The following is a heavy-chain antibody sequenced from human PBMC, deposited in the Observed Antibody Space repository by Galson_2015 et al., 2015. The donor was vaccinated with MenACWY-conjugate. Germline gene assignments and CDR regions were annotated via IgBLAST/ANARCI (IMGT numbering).Heavy chain of an antibody. D-gene: IGHD3-22*01. CDR1: GFTFSNYW. Sequence: SLRLSCAASGFTFSNYWMTWVRQAPGTGLEWVANTNQDGSVKNYVDSVKGRFTISRDNAENSLRLQMDSLRAEDTAVYYCARDPPHYYDNNYDMDVWGQGTTVTVSS. CDR3: ARDPPHYYDNNYDMDV. V-gene: IGHV3-7*03. CDR2: TNQDGSVK. J-gene: IGHJ6*02.